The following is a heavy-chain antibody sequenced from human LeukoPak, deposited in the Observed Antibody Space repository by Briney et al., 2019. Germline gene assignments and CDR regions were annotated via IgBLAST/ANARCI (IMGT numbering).Heavy chain of an antibody. CDR3: ARGRGTRAQIVVVAAYYGNGWFDP. CDR2: INHSGST. D-gene: IGHD2-15*01. V-gene: IGHV4-34*01. J-gene: IGHJ5*02. CDR1: GGSFSGYY. Sequence: ETLSLTCAVYGGSFSGYYWSWIRQPPGKGLEWIGEINHSGSTNYNPSLKSRVTISVDTSKNQFSLKLSSVTAADTAVYYCARGRGTRAQIVVVAAYYGNGWFDPWGQGTLVTVSS.